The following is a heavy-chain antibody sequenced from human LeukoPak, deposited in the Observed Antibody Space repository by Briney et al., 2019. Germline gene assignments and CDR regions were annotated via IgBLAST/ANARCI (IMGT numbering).Heavy chain of an antibody. CDR2: IYTSGGT. D-gene: IGHD3-10*01. Sequence: SETLSLTCTVSGDSISSYHWSWIRQPPGKGLEWIGYIYTSGGTNYIPSLKGRVTISKDTSKNQFSLRLTSVAAADTAVYYCAKDHGSGSEFDYWGQGTLVTVSS. CDR3: AKDHGSGSEFDY. J-gene: IGHJ4*02. V-gene: IGHV4-4*09. CDR1: GDSISSYH.